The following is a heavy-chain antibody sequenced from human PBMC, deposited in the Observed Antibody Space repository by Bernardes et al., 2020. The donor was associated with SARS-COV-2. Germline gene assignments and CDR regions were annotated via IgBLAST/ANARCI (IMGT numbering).Heavy chain of an antibody. CDR2: IRNKADSYTT. Sequence: GGSLRLSCAASGCTFSDHYMDWVRQAPGKGLEWVGRIRNKADSYTTEYAASVKGRFTISRDDSKNSLYVQMNSLKTDDTAVYYCARLDCSSTICYFDDWGQGTLFTVSS. CDR1: GCTFSDHY. D-gene: IGHD2-2*01. J-gene: IGHJ4*02. V-gene: IGHV3-72*01. CDR3: ARLDCSSTICYFDD.